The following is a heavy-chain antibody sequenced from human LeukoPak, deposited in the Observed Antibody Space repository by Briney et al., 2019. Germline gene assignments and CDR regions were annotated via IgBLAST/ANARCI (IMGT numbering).Heavy chain of an antibody. CDR1: GGSISRYY. Sequence: PSETLSLTCTVSGGSISRYYWSWIRQPPGKGLEWIGYIYYSGSTNYNPSLKSRATISGKTSKNQCSVKLSSVTAAVTAVDSCARVTGDMIENYFDYSGQATLVTVSS. CDR3: ARVTGDMIENYFDY. CDR2: IYYSGST. V-gene: IGHV4-59*01. D-gene: IGHD3-22*01. J-gene: IGHJ4*02.